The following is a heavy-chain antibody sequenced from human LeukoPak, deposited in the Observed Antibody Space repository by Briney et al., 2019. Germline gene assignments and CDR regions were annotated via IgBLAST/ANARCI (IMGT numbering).Heavy chain of an antibody. V-gene: IGHV3-7*01. J-gene: IGHJ6*02. Sequence: GGSLRLSCAASGFTFSSYWMGWVRQAPGKGLEWLANINQDGSEKFYVDSVKGRFTISRDNAENSLYLQMNSLRAEDTAVYYCAGYCGGDCYGTDVWGQGTTVTVSS. CDR1: GFTFSSYW. CDR3: AGYCGGDCYGTDV. D-gene: IGHD2-21*01. CDR2: INQDGSEK.